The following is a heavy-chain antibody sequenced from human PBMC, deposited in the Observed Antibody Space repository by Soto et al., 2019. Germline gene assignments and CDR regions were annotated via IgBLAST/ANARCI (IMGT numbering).Heavy chain of an antibody. CDR2: ISYDGSNK. V-gene: IGHV3-30*04. D-gene: IGHD5-18*01. J-gene: IGHJ4*02. CDR3: ARVPVDTAMVYYFDY. CDR1: GFTFSSYA. Sequence: GGSLRLSCAASGFTFSSYAMHWVRQAPGKGLEWAAVISYDGSNKYYADSVKGRLTISRDNSKNTLYLQMNSLRAEDTAVYYGARVPVDTAMVYYFDYWGQGTLVTVSS.